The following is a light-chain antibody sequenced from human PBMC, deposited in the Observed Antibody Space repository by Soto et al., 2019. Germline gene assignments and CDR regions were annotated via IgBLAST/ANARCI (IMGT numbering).Light chain of an antibody. CDR3: MQALQTQWT. V-gene: IGKV2-28*01. CDR2: LGS. J-gene: IGKJ1*01. CDR1: QSLLHSNGYNY. Sequence: DIVMTQSPLSLPVTPGEPASISCRSSQSLLHSNGYNYLDWYLQKPGQSPQLLIYLGSNRASGVPARFSVSGSGTDFTLKISRVEAEDVGVYYCMQALQTQWTFGQGTKVEIK.